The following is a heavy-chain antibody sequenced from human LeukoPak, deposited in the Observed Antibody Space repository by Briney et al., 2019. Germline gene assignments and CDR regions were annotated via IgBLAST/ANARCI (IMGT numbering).Heavy chain of an antibody. CDR1: GGSISSGGYS. CDR2: IYHSGST. Sequence: SETLPLTCAVSGGSISSGGYSWSWIRQPPGKGLEWIGYIYHSGSTYYNPSLKSRVTISVDRSKNQFSLKLSSVTAADTAVYYCARDYSGVFDYWGQGTLVTVSS. V-gene: IGHV4-30-2*01. J-gene: IGHJ4*02. D-gene: IGHD3-10*01. CDR3: ARDYSGVFDY.